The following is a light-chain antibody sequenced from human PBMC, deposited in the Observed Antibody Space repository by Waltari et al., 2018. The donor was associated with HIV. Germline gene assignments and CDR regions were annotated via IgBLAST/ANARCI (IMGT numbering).Light chain of an antibody. CDR1: SSNIGSNY. V-gene: IGLV1-47*01. CDR2: RNN. J-gene: IGLJ1*01. Sequence: QSVLTQPPSASETPGQRVTISCSGSSSNIGSNYVYWYQHLPGTAPKLLIYRNNQRPSGVPDRFSGSKSGTSASLAINGLRSEDEADYYCAAWNDSLSGYVFGTGTKVTV. CDR3: AAWNDSLSGYV.